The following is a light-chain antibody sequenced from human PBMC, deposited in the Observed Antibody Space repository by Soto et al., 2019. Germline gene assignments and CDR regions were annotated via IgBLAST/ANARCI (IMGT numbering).Light chain of an antibody. V-gene: IGLV3-21*04. CDR2: YDS. CDR1: NIGSKR. CDR3: QVWDSSSDPLDV. Sequence: SYELTQPPSVSVAPGKTARITCGGNNIGSKRVHWYQQKPGQAPVLVIYYDSDRPSRIPERFSGSNSGNTATLTISRVEAGDEADYYCQVWDSSSDPLDVFGTGTKLTVL. J-gene: IGLJ1*01.